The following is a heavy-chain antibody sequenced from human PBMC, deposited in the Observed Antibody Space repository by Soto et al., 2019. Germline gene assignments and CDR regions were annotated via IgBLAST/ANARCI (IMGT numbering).Heavy chain of an antibody. V-gene: IGHV5-51*01. CDR2: IYPGDSDT. CDR3: ARTRSFTLGFYYDGMDV. D-gene: IGHD6-6*01. J-gene: IGHJ6*02. CDR1: GYSFTSYW. Sequence: PGESLKISCKGSGYSFTSYWIGWVRQMPGRGLEWMAIIYPGDSDTRYSPSFQGQVTISADKSLRTAYLQWTSLKASDTALYYCARTRSFTLGFYYDGMDVWGQGTTVTVSS.